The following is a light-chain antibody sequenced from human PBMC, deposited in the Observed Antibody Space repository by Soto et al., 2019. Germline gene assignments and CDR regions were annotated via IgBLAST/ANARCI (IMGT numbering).Light chain of an antibody. CDR2: DVS. CDR1: SSDVGGYNY. CDR3: SSYTSSSTLGV. J-gene: IGLJ1*01. Sequence: QSALTQPASVSGSPGQSITISCTGTSSDVGGYNYVSWYQQHPGKAPKLMIYDVSNRPSGVSNRFSGSKSGNTASLTISVFQAEDEADYYCSSYTSSSTLGVFGTGTKLTVL. V-gene: IGLV2-14*01.